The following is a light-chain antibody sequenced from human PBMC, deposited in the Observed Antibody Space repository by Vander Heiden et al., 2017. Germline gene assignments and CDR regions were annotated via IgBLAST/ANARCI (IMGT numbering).Light chain of an antibody. CDR1: QDISKY. V-gene: IGKV1-33*01. J-gene: IGKJ2*01. Sequence: SPSSLSASVGDRVTITCQASQDISKYLNWYQQKPGKAPKLLIYDASNLETGVPSRFSGSGSGTDFTFTISSLRPEDIATYYCQLYDNFPGSTFGEGTKLEIK. CDR3: QLYDNFPGST. CDR2: DAS.